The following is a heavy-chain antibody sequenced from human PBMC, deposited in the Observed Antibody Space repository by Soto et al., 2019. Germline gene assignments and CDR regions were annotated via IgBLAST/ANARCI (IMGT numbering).Heavy chain of an antibody. Sequence: SETLSLTCTVSGGSISSYCWSWIRQPPGKGLEWIGSIYYSGSTYYNPSLKSRVTISVDTSKNQFSLKLSSVTAADTAVYYCASPKMAFYNWFDPWGQGTLVTVSS. V-gene: IGHV4-39*01. CDR2: IYYSGST. D-gene: IGHD3-3*02. J-gene: IGHJ5*02. CDR3: ASPKMAFYNWFDP. CDR1: GGSISSYC.